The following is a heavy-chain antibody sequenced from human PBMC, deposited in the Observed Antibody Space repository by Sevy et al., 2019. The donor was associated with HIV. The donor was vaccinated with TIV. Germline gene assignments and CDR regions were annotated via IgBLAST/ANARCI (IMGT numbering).Heavy chain of an antibody. V-gene: IGHV1-18*04. CDR3: ASDGGYSGGKGYYGMDV. CDR2: ISAYNGNT. Sequence: ASVKVSCKASGYTFTSYGISWVRQAPGQGLEWMGWISAYNGNTNYAQNLQGRVTMTTDTSTSTAYMELRSLRSDEAAVYYGASDGGYSGGKGYYGMDVWGQGTTVTVSS. J-gene: IGHJ6*02. D-gene: IGHD2-15*01. CDR1: GYTFTSYG.